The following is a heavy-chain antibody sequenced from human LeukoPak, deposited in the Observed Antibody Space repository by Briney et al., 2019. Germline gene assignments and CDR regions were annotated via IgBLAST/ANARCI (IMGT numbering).Heavy chain of an antibody. D-gene: IGHD3-10*01. CDR2: IYSGGST. CDR3: ARGNYYGSGSYGY. CDR1: GFTVSSNY. J-gene: IGHJ4*02. Sequence: GGSLRLSCAASGFTVSSNYMSWVRQAPGKGLEWVSVIYSGGSTYYADSVKGRFTISRDNSKNTLYLQMNSLRAEDTAVYYCARGNYYGSGSYGYWGQGTLVTVSS. V-gene: IGHV3-53*01.